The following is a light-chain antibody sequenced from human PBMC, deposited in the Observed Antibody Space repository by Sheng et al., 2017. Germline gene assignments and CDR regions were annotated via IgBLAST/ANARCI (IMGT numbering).Light chain of an antibody. Sequence: QSALTQPASVSGSPGQSITISCTGTISDVGGYDHVSWYQQYPDKAPKLMIYDVTNRPSGVSDRFSGSKSGNTASLTISGLQAEDEADYYCSSFANRSPLVFGSGTKVTVL. CDR2: DVT. CDR3: SSFANRSPLV. CDR1: ISDVGGYDH. V-gene: IGLV2-14*03. J-gene: IGLJ1*01.